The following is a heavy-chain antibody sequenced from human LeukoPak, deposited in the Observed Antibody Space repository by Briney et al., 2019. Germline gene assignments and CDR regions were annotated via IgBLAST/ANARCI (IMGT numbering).Heavy chain of an antibody. J-gene: IGHJ5*02. D-gene: IGHD2-15*01. Sequence: PSETLSLTCTVSAYSISDGWVWGWIRQPPGKGLEWIASIYHSGTTYFNPSLKSRVTMSVDTSKNQFSLKLTSVTAADTAVYYCTRLSHVAGAPKVSWFDPWGQGTLVTVSS. V-gene: IGHV4-38-2*02. CDR3: TRLSHVAGAPKVSWFDP. CDR1: AYSISDGWV. CDR2: IYHSGTT.